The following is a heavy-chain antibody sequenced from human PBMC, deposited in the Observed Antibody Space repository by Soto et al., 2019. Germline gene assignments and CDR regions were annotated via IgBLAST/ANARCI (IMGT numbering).Heavy chain of an antibody. CDR3: SRECVDTGTPITIPFDY. CDR2: IYSGGST. V-gene: IGHV3-53*01. J-gene: IGHJ4*02. CDR1: GFTVSNND. Sequence: GGSLRLSCAASGFTVSNNDMSWVRQAPGKGLEWVSLIYSGGSTFYADSVKGRFTISRDNSKNTLFLQMNILRADDTAVDYCSRECVDTGTPITIPFDYWGQGALVTVSS. D-gene: IGHD5-18*01.